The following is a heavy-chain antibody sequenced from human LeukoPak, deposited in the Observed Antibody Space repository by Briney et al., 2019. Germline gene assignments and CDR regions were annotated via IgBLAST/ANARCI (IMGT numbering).Heavy chain of an antibody. CDR2: ISYDGSNK. CDR1: GFTFSSYG. CDR3: ARDLLGYYGSGAFDI. Sequence: QPGGSLRLSCAASGFTFSSYGMHWVRQAPGKGLEWVAVISYDGSNKYYADSVKGRFTISRDNSKNTLYLQMNSLRAEDTAVYYCARDLLGYYGSGAFDIWGQGTMVTVSS. J-gene: IGHJ3*02. V-gene: IGHV3-30*19. D-gene: IGHD3-10*01.